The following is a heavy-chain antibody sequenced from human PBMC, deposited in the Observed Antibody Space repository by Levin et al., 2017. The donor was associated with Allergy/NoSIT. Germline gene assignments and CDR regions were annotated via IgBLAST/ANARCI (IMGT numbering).Heavy chain of an antibody. V-gene: IGHV1-69*04. CDR3: ARDHPERGYYDSSGYQLLDY. D-gene: IGHD3-22*01. CDR2: IIPILGIA. CDR1: GGTFSSYT. J-gene: IGHJ4*02. Sequence: KISCKASGGTFSSYTISWVRQAPGQGLEWMGRIIPILGIANYAQKFQGRVTITADKSTSTAYMELSSLRSEDTAVYYCARDHPERGYYDSSGYQLLDYWGQGTLVTVSS.